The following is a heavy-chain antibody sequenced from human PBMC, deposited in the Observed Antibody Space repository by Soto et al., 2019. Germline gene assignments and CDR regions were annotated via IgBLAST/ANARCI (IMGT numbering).Heavy chain of an antibody. CDR1: GYTFTGYY. CDR3: AREVNRDTAMVDGTYGMDV. D-gene: IGHD5-18*01. CDR2: INPNSGGT. J-gene: IGHJ6*02. V-gene: IGHV1-2*04. Sequence: ASVKVSCKASGYTFTGYYMHWVRQAPGQGLEWMGWINPNSGGTNYAQKFQGWVTMTRDTSISTAYMELGRLRSDDTAVYYCAREVNRDTAMVDGTYGMDVWGQGTTVTVSS.